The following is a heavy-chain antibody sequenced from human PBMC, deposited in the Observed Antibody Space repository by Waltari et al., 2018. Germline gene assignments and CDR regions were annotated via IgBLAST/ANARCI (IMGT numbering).Heavy chain of an antibody. J-gene: IGHJ4*02. CDR2: IYPGDSNT. CDR1: GYSFTRYW. Sequence: EVQLVQSGAELKKPGESLKISCEGSGYSFTRYWIGWGRQMPGKGLEGMGVIYPGDSNTRYSPSFQGQVNISVDNSITTAYLQWSSLKASDTAIYFCARQPLHSYGIRHFDYWGQGTPVTVS. V-gene: IGHV5-51*01. D-gene: IGHD5-18*01. CDR3: ARQPLHSYGIRHFDY.